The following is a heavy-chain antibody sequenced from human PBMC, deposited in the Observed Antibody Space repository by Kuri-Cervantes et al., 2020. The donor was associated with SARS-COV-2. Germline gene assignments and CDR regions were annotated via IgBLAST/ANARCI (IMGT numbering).Heavy chain of an antibody. Sequence: LRLSCTVSGGSVSSGSYYWSWIRQPPGKGLEWIGYIYHSGSTYYNPSLKSRVTISVDRSKNQFSLKLSSVTAADTAVYYCARSPGIAAAGTNWFDPWGQGTLVTVSS. CDR2: IYHSGST. CDR1: GGSVSSGSYY. J-gene: IGHJ5*02. CDR3: ARSPGIAAAGTNWFDP. V-gene: IGHV4-30-2*01. D-gene: IGHD6-13*01.